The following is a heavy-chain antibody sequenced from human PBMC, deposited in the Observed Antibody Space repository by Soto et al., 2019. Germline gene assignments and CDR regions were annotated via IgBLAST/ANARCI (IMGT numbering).Heavy chain of an antibody. V-gene: IGHV3-23*01. D-gene: IGHD1-26*01. CDR2: ISGSGGST. CDR1: GFTFSSYA. CDR3: AKGLGKSNYYGMDV. J-gene: IGHJ6*02. Sequence: GGSLRLCCAASGFTFSSYAMSWVRQAPGKGLEWVSAISGSGGSTYYADSVKGRFTISRDNSKNTLYLQMNSLRAEDTAVYYCAKGLGKSNYYGMDVWGQGTTVTVSS.